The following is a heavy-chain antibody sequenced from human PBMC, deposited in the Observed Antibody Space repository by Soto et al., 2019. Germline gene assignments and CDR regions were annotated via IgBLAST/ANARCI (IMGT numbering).Heavy chain of an antibody. CDR1: GDTFTKYA. J-gene: IGHJ4*02. CDR3: AGVASGSTWDYFDY. CDR2: IVPVFGRV. V-gene: IGHV1-69*06. Sequence: QVHLVQSGAEVRKPGSSVRVSCKASGDTFTKYAISWLRQAPGQGLEWMGGIVPVFGRVTYAQRFQDRVSIIADKSTATSYQELTSLTADDTAVYYCAGVASGSTWDYFDYWGQGTLVTVSS. D-gene: IGHD3-10*01.